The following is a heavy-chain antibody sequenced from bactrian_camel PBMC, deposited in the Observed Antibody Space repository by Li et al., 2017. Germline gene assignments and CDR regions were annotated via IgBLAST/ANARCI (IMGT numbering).Heavy chain of an antibody. CDR3: VADWVCTTRAEY. V-gene: IGHV3S53*01. CDR1: GYTSSSKC. CDR2: IDSDGST. Sequence: HVQLVESGGGSVRPGGSLTLSCVAPGYTSSSKCIGWFRRAPGKENEAVAAIDSDGSTSYADSVKGRFTISKDNAKNTLYLQMNSLKPEDTGTYYCVADWVCTTRAEYWGQGTQVTVS. D-gene: IGHD2*01. J-gene: IGHJ4*01.